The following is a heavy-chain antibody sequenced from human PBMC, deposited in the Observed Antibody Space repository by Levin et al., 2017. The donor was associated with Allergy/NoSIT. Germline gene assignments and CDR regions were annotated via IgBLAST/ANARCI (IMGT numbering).Heavy chain of an antibody. CDR2: ISYDGSNK. D-gene: IGHD3-10*02. Sequence: GGSLRLSCAASGFTFSSYGMHWVRQAPGKGLEWVAVISYDGSNKYYADSVKGRFTISRDNSKNTLYLQMNSLRAEDTAVYYCAKDTLFGWHFDYWGQGTLVTVSS. V-gene: IGHV3-30*18. CDR3: AKDTLFGWHFDY. CDR1: GFTFSSYG. J-gene: IGHJ4*02.